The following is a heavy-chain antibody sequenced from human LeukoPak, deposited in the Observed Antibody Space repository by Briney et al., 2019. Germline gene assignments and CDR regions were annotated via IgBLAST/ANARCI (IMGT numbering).Heavy chain of an antibody. CDR3: ARAADIVTYYYDTGGFLDI. D-gene: IGHD3-22*01. Sequence: LSLTCTISGGSISTYYWSWNRQPPGKGLEWIGYIYYSGSTYYNPSLKSRVTISVDTSKNQFSLKLSSVTVADTAVYYCARAADIVTYYYDTGGFLDIWGQGTMITVSS. CDR2: IYYSGST. CDR1: GGSISTYY. V-gene: IGHV4-30-4*08. J-gene: IGHJ3*02.